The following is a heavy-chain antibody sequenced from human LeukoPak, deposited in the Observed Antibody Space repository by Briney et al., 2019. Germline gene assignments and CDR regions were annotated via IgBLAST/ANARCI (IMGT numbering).Heavy chain of an antibody. D-gene: IGHD3-10*01. CDR3: ASMVRGVLRS. V-gene: IGHV4-30-4*01. J-gene: IGHJ5*02. CDR1: GDSIRSGDYV. CDR2: IYTSGNT. Sequence: SETLSLTCSVSGDSIRSGDYVWTCIRQPPGNGLEWIGYIYTSGNTYYTPSLKSRVTFAVETSKNQFSLRLSSVTAADTAVYYCASMVRGVLRSWGQGSLVTVSS.